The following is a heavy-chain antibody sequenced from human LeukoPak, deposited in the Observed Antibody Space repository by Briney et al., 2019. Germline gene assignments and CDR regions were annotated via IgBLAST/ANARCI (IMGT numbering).Heavy chain of an antibody. V-gene: IGHV4-59*01. CDR1: GGSISNYY. Sequence: SETLSLTCTVSGGSISNYYWNWIRQPPGKGLEWIGYIYYSGSSNYNPSLKSRVTISVDTSKNQFSLKLSSVTAADTAVYYCARVFVHDETYNGFDYWGQGTLVTVSS. CDR3: ARVFVHDETYNGFDY. CDR2: IYYSGSS. D-gene: IGHD3-10*01. J-gene: IGHJ4*02.